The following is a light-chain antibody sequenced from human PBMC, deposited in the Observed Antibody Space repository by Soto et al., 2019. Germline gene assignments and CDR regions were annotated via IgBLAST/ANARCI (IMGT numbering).Light chain of an antibody. Sequence: SPPASGCESPRQAVTISRTGDSSDVGGYTYVSWYQQHPGKAAKLMIYEVNNRPSGVSNRLSGSKYGNTASLTISGLQAEDEADYDCSLYNSSSTLYLFGAGTKVP. CDR1: SSDVGGYTY. J-gene: IGLJ1*01. CDR3: SLYNSSSTLYL. CDR2: EVN. V-gene: IGLV2-14*01.